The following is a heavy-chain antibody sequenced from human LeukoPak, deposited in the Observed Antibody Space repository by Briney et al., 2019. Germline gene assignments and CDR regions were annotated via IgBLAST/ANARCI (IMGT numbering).Heavy chain of an antibody. CDR3: ARTTVTIFDY. D-gene: IGHD4-17*01. CDR1: AGSFSGYY. Sequence: SETLSLTCAVYAGSFSGYYWSWIRQPPGKGLEWIGEINHSGSTNYNPSLKSRVTISVDTSKNQFSLKLSSVTAADTAVYYCARTTVTIFDYWGQGTLVTVSS. J-gene: IGHJ4*02. V-gene: IGHV4-34*01. CDR2: INHSGST.